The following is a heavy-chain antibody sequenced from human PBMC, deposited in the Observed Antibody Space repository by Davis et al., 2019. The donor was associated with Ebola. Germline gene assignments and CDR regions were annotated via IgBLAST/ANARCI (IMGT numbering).Heavy chain of an antibody. CDR2: IPHDGSNK. J-gene: IGHJ2*01. CDR1: GFTFSNYG. CDR3: AKDRSDRYFDL. V-gene: IGHV3-30*02. Sequence: PGGSLRLSCAASGFTFSNYGMHWVRQTPGKGLEWVAFIPHDGSNKYYGDFVKGRFTISRDNSKNTLDLQMNSLQTDDTALYYCAKDRSDRYFDLWGRGTLVTVS.